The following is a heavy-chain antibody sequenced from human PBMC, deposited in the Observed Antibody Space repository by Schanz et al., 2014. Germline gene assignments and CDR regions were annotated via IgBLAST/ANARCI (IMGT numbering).Heavy chain of an antibody. CDR1: GLNFDYYG. CDR2: IGYDGSEK. D-gene: IGHD3-3*01. CDR3: ARGVRIDY. V-gene: IGHV3-30*02. J-gene: IGHJ4*02. Sequence: VQLVESGGGLVQPGGSLRLSCATSGLNFDYYGMNWVRQAPGKGLEWVANIGYDGSEKYYVDSVKGRFTISRDNSKDTLYLQMSGLTPEDTAVYYCARGVRIDYWGLGTLVTVSS.